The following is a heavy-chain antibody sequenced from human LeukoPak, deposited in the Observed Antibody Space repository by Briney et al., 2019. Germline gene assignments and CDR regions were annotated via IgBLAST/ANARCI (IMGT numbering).Heavy chain of an antibody. D-gene: IGHD3-3*01. J-gene: IGHJ6*03. Sequence: PSETLSLTCTVSGGSISSSSYYWGWVRQPPGKGLEWIGSIYYSGSTYYNPSLKSRVTISVDTSKNQFSMKLSSVTAADTAVYYCATEPFTINDYYYMDVWGKGTTVTVSS. CDR1: GGSISSSSYY. CDR3: ATEPFTINDYYYMDV. CDR2: IYYSGST. V-gene: IGHV4-39*07.